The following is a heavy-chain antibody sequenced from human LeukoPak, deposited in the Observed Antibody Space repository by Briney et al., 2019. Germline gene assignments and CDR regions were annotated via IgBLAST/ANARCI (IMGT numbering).Heavy chain of an antibody. J-gene: IGHJ6*02. V-gene: IGHV1-18*01. D-gene: IGHD3-3*01. CDR3: AREFYDFWSGYIGEARPNYYYYYGMDV. Sequence: ASVKVSCKASGYTFTSYGISWVRQAPGQGLEWMGWISAYNGNTSYAQKLQGRVTMTTDTSTSTAYMELRSLRSDDTAVYYCAREFYDFWSGYIGEARPNYYYYYGMDVWGQGTTVTVSS. CDR1: GYTFTSYG. CDR2: ISAYNGNT.